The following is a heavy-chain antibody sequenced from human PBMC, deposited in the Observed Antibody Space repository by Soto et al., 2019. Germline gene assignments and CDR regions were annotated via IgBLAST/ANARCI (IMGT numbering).Heavy chain of an antibody. J-gene: IGHJ4*02. D-gene: IGHD4-17*01. CDR1: GFTFTTYS. CDR3: AKDLRPDGVWDFDS. V-gene: IGHV3-23*01. CDR2: IIQDGTT. Sequence: EVQLLESGGDLVQPGGSLRLSCAASGFTFTTYSMVWVRQAPGRGPEGVSGIIQDGTTYYADSVKGRFTISRDNSWNMVYLQMANLRGEDTALYYCAKDLRPDGVWDFDSWGQGTLVTVSS.